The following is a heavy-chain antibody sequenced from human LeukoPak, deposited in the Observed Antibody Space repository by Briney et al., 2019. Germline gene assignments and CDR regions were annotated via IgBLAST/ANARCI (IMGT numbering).Heavy chain of an antibody. V-gene: IGHV1-69*05. CDR3: ARARQLLYYYYYYMDV. CDR1: GGTFSSYA. J-gene: IGHJ6*03. Sequence: SVKVSCKASGGTFSSYAISWVRQAPGQGLEWMGGIIPIFGTANYAQKFQGRVTITTDESTSTAYMELSSLRSEDTAVYYCARARQLLYYYYYYMDVWGKGTTVTVSS. D-gene: IGHD2-2*01. CDR2: IIPIFGTA.